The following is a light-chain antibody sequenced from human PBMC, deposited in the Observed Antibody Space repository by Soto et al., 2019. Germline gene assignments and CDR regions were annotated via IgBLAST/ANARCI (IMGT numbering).Light chain of an antibody. Sequence: EIVLTQSPGTLSLSPGERATLSCRASQSVSSSYLAWYQQKPGQAPRLLIYDASSRATGIPDRFSGSGSGTDFTLTISRLEIEDFAVYYCQQYGNSPITFGQGTRLEIK. CDR2: DAS. V-gene: IGKV3-20*01. J-gene: IGKJ5*01. CDR1: QSVSSSY. CDR3: QQYGNSPIT.